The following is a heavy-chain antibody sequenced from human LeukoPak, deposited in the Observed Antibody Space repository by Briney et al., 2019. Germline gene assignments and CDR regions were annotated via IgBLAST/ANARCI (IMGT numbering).Heavy chain of an antibody. J-gene: IGHJ4*02. Sequence: EGSLRLSCVGSGFSFSGNSMNWVRQAPGKGLEWVSGISRTSTYIYYADSVQGRFTISRDNAKNSLYLQMDSLRAEDTAVYYCARDFVNSGYYFDYWGQGTQVTVSS. V-gene: IGHV3-21*01. CDR1: GFSFSGNS. D-gene: IGHD3-22*01. CDR2: ISRTSTYI. CDR3: ARDFVNSGYYFDY.